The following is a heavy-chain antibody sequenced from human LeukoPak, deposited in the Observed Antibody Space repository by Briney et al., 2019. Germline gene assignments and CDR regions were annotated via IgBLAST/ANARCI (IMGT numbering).Heavy chain of an antibody. V-gene: IGHV1-69*13. J-gene: IGHJ4*02. Sequence: ASVKVSFKASGGTFSSSAISWVRQAPGQGVEWMGGIIPMFGTANYAQKFQGRVTITADESTSTAYMELRSLRSEDTAAYYCATDQPPLISAAGVYWGQGTLVTVSS. CDR3: ATDQPPLISAAGVY. CDR1: GGTFSSSA. D-gene: IGHD6-25*01. CDR2: IIPMFGTA.